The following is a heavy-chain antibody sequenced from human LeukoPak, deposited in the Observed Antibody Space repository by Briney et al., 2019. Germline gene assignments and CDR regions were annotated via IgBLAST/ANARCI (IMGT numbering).Heavy chain of an antibody. V-gene: IGHV5-51*01. CDR2: IYPGDSDT. CDR1: GYSFTSYW. J-gene: IGHJ4*02. D-gene: IGHD4-17*01. CDR3: ARHHDYGDYGCFDY. Sequence: GESLKISCKGSGYSFTSYWIGWVRQMPGKGLEWMGIIYPGDSDTRYSPSFQGQVTISADKSIRTAYLQWSSLKASNTAIYYCARHHDYGDYGCFDYWGQGTLVTVSS.